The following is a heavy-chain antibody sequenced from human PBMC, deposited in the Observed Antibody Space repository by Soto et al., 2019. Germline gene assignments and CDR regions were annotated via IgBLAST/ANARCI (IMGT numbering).Heavy chain of an antibody. J-gene: IGHJ3*02. CDR2: IIPIFGTA. Sequence: QVQLVQSGAEVKKPGSSVKFSCTASGGTFSSYAISWVRQAPGQGLEWMGGIIPIFGTANYAQKFQGRLTIPAEESKSTAYMEPSSLSSEDTAVYYCVRGVGVYCSSTRCYTHFDIWGQGTMVTVSS. CDR3: VRGVGVYCSSTRCYTHFDI. CDR1: GGTFSSYA. V-gene: IGHV1-69*01. D-gene: IGHD2-2*02.